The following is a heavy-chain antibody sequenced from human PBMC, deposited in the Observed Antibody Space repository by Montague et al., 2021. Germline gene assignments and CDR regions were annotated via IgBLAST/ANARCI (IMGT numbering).Heavy chain of an antibody. D-gene: IGHD3-10*01. CDR2: NYYRGNT. CDR1: GGSISSSPFY. CDR3: ARAGPRSYGGDSLDY. J-gene: IGHJ4*02. V-gene: IGHV4-39*01. Sequence: SETLSLTCSVSGGSISSSPFYWGWIRQPPGKGLEWIGSNYYRGNTYYNPSLQSRVSLSMDTSKNQFSLKINSVTAADTAVYYCARAGPRSYGGDSLDYWGQGALVTVSS.